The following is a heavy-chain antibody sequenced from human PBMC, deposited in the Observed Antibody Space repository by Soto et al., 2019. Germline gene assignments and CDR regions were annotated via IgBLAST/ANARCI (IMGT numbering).Heavy chain of an antibody. Sequence: GGALRLSCAASGFTFSSYGMHWVRQAPGKGLEWVAVIWYDGSNKYYADSVKGRFTISRDNSKNTLYLQMNSLRAEDTAVYYCAREPTTASTGSGSYYNEYYFDYWGQGTLVTVSS. CDR1: GFTFSSYG. CDR3: AREPTTASTGSGSYYNEYYFDY. V-gene: IGHV3-33*01. D-gene: IGHD3-10*01. J-gene: IGHJ4*02. CDR2: IWYDGSNK.